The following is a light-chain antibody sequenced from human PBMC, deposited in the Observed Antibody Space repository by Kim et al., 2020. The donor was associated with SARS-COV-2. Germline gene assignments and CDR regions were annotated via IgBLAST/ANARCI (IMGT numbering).Light chain of an antibody. Sequence: ASVGERVTITCRASQRLGRWLAWYQQRPGKAPKLLIYKAFTLESGVPSRFSGGGSGTELTLTISNLEPDDSATYYCQQYKTYPWTFGQGTKVDIK. CDR1: QRLGRW. CDR2: KAF. V-gene: IGKV1-5*03. J-gene: IGKJ1*01. CDR3: QQYKTYPWT.